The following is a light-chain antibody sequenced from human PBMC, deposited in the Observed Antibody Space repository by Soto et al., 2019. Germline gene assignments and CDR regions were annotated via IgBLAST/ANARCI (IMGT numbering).Light chain of an antibody. V-gene: IGLV2-14*01. Sequence: QSALTQPASVSGSPGQSITISCTGTSSDVGGYNYVSWYQQHPGKAPKLMIYEVSNRTSGVSNRFSGSKSGNTASLTISGLQAEDEADYYCSSYTSSSTLVFGTGTKRTVL. CDR3: SSYTSSSTLV. CDR2: EVS. CDR1: SSDVGGYNY. J-gene: IGLJ1*01.